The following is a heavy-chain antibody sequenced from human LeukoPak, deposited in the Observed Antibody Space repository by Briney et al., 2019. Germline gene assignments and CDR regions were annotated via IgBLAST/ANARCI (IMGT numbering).Heavy chain of an antibody. Sequence: GWSLRLSCAASGFTFSTYSMNWVRPAPGKGLAWVSYISGSSGTIYYADSVKGRFTISRDNAKNSLYLQMNSLRAEDTAVYYCARRSEFGVLYYMDVWGKGTTVTVSS. J-gene: IGHJ6*03. CDR1: GFTFSTYS. D-gene: IGHD3-16*01. CDR3: ARRSEFGVLYYMDV. CDR2: ISGSSGTI. V-gene: IGHV3-48*01.